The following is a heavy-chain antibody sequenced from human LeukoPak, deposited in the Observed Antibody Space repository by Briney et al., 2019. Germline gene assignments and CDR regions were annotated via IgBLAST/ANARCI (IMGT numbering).Heavy chain of an antibody. D-gene: IGHD3-16*01. CDR2: IRYDGSNK. CDR3: ARVSYDYVWGAGYGMDV. Sequence: GGSLRLSCAASGFTVSSNYMSWVRQAPSKGLEWVAFIRYDGSNKYYADSVKGRFTISRDNSKNTLYLQMNSLRAEDTAVYYCARVSYDYVWGAGYGMDVWGQGTTVTVSS. V-gene: IGHV3-30*02. J-gene: IGHJ6*02. CDR1: GFTVSSNY.